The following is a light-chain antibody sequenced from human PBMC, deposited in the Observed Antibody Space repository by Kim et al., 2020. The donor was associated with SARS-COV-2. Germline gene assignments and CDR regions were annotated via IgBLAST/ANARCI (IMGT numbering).Light chain of an antibody. CDR3: SSYTSSSTWV. J-gene: IGLJ3*02. V-gene: IGLV2-14*03. CDR2: DVS. CDR1: SSDVGGYNY. Sequence: GQSSTISCTGTSSDVGGYNYVSWYQHHPGKAPKLMIYDVSNRPSGVSNRFSGSKAGNTASLTISGLQAEDEADYYCSSYTSSSTWVFGGGTQLTVL.